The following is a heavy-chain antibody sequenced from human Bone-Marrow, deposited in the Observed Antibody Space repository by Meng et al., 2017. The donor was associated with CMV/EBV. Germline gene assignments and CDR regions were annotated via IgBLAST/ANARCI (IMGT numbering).Heavy chain of an antibody. V-gene: IGHV3-30*04. CDR1: GFTFSSYA. CDR2: ISYDGSNK. D-gene: IGHD6-19*01. CDR3: ARGIAVAGAGYYYGMDV. J-gene: IGHJ6*02. Sequence: GESLKISCAASGFTFSSYAMHWVRQTPGKGLEWVAVISYDGSNKYYADSMKGRFTISRDNSKNTLYLQMNSLRAEDTAVYYCARGIAVAGAGYYYGMDVWGQGTTVTVSS.